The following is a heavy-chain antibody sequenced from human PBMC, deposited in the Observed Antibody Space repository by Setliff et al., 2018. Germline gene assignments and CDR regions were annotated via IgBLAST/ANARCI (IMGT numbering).Heavy chain of an antibody. CDR1: GFTFSSHA. J-gene: IGHJ5*02. CDR3: SRNPNGDYVGAFDP. Sequence: GGSLRLSCAASGFTFSSHAMSWVRQAPGNGLEWVSSVSGSGGSTHYADSVEGRFSISRDNSRNTLYLQMNSLRAEDTASYFCSRNPNGDYVGAFDPWGQGILVTVSS. CDR2: VSGSGGST. V-gene: IGHV3-23*01. D-gene: IGHD4-17*01.